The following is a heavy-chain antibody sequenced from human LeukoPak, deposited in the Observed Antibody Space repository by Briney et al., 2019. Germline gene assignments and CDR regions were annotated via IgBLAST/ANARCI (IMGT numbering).Heavy chain of an antibody. J-gene: IGHJ1*01. CDR1: GGYISSSNYY. CDR3: ARRRYYDSTGYLD. Sequence: SETLSLICSVSGGYISSSNYYWGWIRQPPGKGLEWIGDIYYTGRTYYNSSLKSRLTVSIDTSKNQFSLKLASLTAADTGVYYCARRRYYDSTGYLDWGQGTRITVSS. D-gene: IGHD3-22*01. V-gene: IGHV4-39*01. CDR2: IYYTGRT.